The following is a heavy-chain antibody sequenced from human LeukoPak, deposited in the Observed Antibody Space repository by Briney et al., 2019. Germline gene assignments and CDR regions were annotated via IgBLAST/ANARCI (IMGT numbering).Heavy chain of an antibody. J-gene: IGHJ4*02. CDR3: ARHDCSGGRCYVDY. V-gene: IGHV5-51*01. CDR1: SCIIITNW. Sequence: GGSSMIFSSAASCIIITNWIVRGVHQAGGRVVEWVISFTGDSDTTYSPSFQGQVTISADKSISTAYLQWSSLKASDTAMYYCARHDCSGGRCYVDYWGQGTLVTVSS. CDR2: SFTGDSDT. D-gene: IGHD2-15*01.